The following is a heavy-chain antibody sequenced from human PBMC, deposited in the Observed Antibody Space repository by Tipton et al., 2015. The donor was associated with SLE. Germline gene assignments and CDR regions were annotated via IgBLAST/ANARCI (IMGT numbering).Heavy chain of an antibody. CDR3: ARQGFVPGIAAAAPFDY. D-gene: IGHD6-13*01. CDR2: VYHNGDT. V-gene: IGHV4-38-2*01. J-gene: IGHJ4*02. CDR1: GYSISSAYY. Sequence: TLSLTCEVSGYSISSAYYWGWIRQPPGKGLEWIGNVYHNGDTHYNPSLKSRVTMSVDSSRNQFSLRLTSVTVADTAVYYCARQGFVPGIAAAAPFDYWGQGTLVTVSS.